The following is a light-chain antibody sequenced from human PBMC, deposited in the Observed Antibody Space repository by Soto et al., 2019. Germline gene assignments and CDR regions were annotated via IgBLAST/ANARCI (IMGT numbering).Light chain of an antibody. V-gene: IGKV1-5*03. CDR2: TAS. CDR1: QSISSW. Sequence: DIQMTQSPSTLSASVGDRVTITCWASQSISSWLAWYQQKPGTAPKLLICTASTLESGVPSRSSGSGPGTEFTLTISSLQPDDFATYYCQQYNSYPWTFGQGTKVEIK. CDR3: QQYNSYPWT. J-gene: IGKJ1*01.